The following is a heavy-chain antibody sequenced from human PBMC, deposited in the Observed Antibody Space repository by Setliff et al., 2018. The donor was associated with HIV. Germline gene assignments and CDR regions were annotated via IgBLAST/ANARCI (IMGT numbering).Heavy chain of an antibody. J-gene: IGHJ4*02. CDR2: MNPNSGNT. V-gene: IGHV1-8*02. Sequence: PSVKVSCKASGYTFTSYDINWVRQAPGQGLEWMGWMNPNSGNTGYARKFQGRITMTRNTSITTAYMELSSLGSEDTAVYYCARVIGYFSGWYLKYWDQGTPVTVSS. D-gene: IGHD6-19*01. CDR1: GYTFTSYD. CDR3: ARVIGYFSGWYLKY.